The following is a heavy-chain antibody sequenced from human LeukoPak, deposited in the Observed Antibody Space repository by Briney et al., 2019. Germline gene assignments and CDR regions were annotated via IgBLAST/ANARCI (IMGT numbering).Heavy chain of an antibody. J-gene: IGHJ4*02. D-gene: IGHD4-23*01. CDR3: ARVARGTTVEFDY. CDR1: GGSISSGGYY. Sequence: PQTLSLTCTVSGGSISSGGYYWSWIRQHPGKGLEWIGYIYYSGSTYYNPSLKSRVTISVDTSKNQFSLKLSSVTAADTAVYYCARVARGTTVEFDYWGQGTLVTVSS. V-gene: IGHV4-31*03. CDR2: IYYSGST.